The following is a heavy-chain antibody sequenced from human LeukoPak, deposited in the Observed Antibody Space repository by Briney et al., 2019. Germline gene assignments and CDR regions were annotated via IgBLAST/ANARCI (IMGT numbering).Heavy chain of an antibody. CDR2: ISWNSGSI. V-gene: IGHV3-9*01. J-gene: IGHJ4*02. Sequence: PGGSLRLSCAASGFTFDDYAMHWVRQAPGKGLEWVSGISWNSGSIGYADSVKGRFTISRDNAKNSLYLQMNSLRAEDTALYYCAKDKVEKGGVDYWGQGTLVTVSS. CDR1: GFTFDDYA. D-gene: IGHD2-21*01. CDR3: AKDKVEKGGVDY.